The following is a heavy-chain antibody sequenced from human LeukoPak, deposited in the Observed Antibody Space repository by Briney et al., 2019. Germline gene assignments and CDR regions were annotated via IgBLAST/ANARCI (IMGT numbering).Heavy chain of an antibody. V-gene: IGHV3-30*02. J-gene: IGHJ4*02. Sequence: GGSLRLSCVVSGFTFTSHGMHWIRQAPGKGLEWVAFIQHDGSNKYYADSVKGRFTISRDNSKNTLYLQMNSLRAEDTAVYYCANGPTSSGHFYYFDYWGQGTQVTVSS. CDR1: GFTFTSHG. CDR3: ANGPTSSGHFYYFDY. D-gene: IGHD3-22*01. CDR2: IQHDGSNK.